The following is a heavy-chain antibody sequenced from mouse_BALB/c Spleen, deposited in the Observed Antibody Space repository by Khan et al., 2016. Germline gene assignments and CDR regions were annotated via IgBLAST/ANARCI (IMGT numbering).Heavy chain of an antibody. J-gene: IGHJ2*01. Sequence: EVELVESGGGLVKPGGSLKLSCAASGFTFSSYAMSWVRQTPEKRLEWVASINSGGSSFYPDILKDRFTISRDNARNILYLQMSSLRSEDTAMYYCASKVYYFDYWGQGTTLTVSS. CDR1: GFTFSSYA. CDR2: INSGGSS. CDR3: ASKVYYFDY. V-gene: IGHV5-6-5*01.